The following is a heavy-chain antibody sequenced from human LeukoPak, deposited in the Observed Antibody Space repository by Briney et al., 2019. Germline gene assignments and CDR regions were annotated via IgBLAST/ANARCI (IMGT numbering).Heavy chain of an antibody. V-gene: IGHV3-48*01. J-gene: IGHJ3*02. CDR3: ASTGEGPYDFWSGYPNDAFDI. D-gene: IGHD3-3*01. CDR1: GFTFRSYS. CDR2: ISSSSSTI. Sequence: GGSLRLSCAASGFTFRSYSMNWVRQAPGKGLEWVSYISSSSSTIYYADSVKGRFTISRDNAKNSLYLQMNSLRAEDTAVYYCASTGEGPYDFWSGYPNDAFDIWGQGTMVTVSS.